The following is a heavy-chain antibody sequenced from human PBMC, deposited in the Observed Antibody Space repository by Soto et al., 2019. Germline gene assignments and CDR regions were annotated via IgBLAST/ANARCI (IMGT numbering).Heavy chain of an antibody. D-gene: IGHD1-26*01. CDR1: GGSFSGYY. Sequence: LSLTCAVYGGSFSGYYWSWIRQPPGKGLEWIGEINHSGSTNYNPSLKSRVTISVDTSKNQFSLKLSSVTAADTAVYYCARIVGATRYFDYWGQGTLVTVSS. V-gene: IGHV4-34*01. CDR3: ARIVGATRYFDY. J-gene: IGHJ4*02. CDR2: INHSGST.